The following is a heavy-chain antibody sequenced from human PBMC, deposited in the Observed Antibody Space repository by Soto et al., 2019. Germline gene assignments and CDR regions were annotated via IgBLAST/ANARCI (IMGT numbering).Heavy chain of an antibody. D-gene: IGHD2-2*02. CDR2: INVYNGET. V-gene: IGHV1-2*02. CDR3: AREGATRRNSRPAIGWLES. J-gene: IGHJ5*01. CDR1: GYTFSGYH. Sequence: ASVKVSCKASGYTFSGYHMHWVRQAPGQGLEWMGWINVYNGETNIAQKFQGRVAMTRDTSITTAYVELSRLRFDDTAVYFCAREGATRRNSRPAIGWLESWGQGTLVTVSS.